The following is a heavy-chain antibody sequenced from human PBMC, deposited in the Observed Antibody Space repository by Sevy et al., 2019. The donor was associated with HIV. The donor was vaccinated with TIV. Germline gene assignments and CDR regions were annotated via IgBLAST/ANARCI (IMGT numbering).Heavy chain of an antibody. V-gene: IGHV3-23*01. Sequence: GGSLRPSCAASGFDFSIYSMSWVRQAPGKGLEWVSTLAFGCGKINYADSVKGRFTISRDNSKSSVYLQMNNMRVEDTAVYYCAREGCTQPHDYWGQGTLVTVSS. D-gene: IGHD2-8*01. CDR1: GFDFSIYS. CDR3: AREGCTQPHDY. CDR2: LAFGCGKI. J-gene: IGHJ4*02.